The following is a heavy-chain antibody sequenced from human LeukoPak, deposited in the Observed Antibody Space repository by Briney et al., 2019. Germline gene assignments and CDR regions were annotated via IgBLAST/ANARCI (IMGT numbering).Heavy chain of an antibody. J-gene: IGHJ1*01. CDR1: GFDFSSYA. CDR2: IGGGGGSG. V-gene: IGHV3-23*01. Sequence: GGSLRLSCVGSGFDFSSYAMSWVRQAPGKGLEWVSVIGGGGGSGRNADSVKGRFTISRDNSKNTLYLQMNSLRAEDTAVYYCAAARVPEYFQHWGQGTLVTVSS. D-gene: IGHD5-18*01. CDR3: AAARVPEYFQH.